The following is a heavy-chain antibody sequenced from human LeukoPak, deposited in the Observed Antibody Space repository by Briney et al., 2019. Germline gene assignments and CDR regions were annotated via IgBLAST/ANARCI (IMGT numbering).Heavy chain of an antibody. CDR1: SRHISSSSDD. CDR3: ARHALVAASSFDY. J-gene: IGHJ4*02. D-gene: IGHD2-15*01. Sequence: SETLSLTSTVNSRHISSSSDDWACFRQPPGKGLERTGSIHYSGSTYYNPSLKSRVTVSVDTSKNQFSLKLSSVTAADTAVYYCARHALVAASSFDYWGQGTLVTVSS. CDR2: IHYSGST. V-gene: IGHV4-39*01.